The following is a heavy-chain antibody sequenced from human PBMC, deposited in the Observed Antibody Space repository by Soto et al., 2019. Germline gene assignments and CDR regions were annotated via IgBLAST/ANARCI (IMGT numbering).Heavy chain of an antibody. Sequence: PGGSLSLSCAASGFTVSNNYMSCVLQAPGKGLEWVSVIYSGGNTDYADSVKGRFTISRDNSKRTVYLQMNSLRAEDTGVYYCARARDGYNFLYEPTWGQGTLVTVSS. J-gene: IGHJ4*02. V-gene: IGHV3-53*01. D-gene: IGHD5-12*01. CDR3: ARARDGYNFLYEPT. CDR1: GFTVSNNY. CDR2: IYSGGNT.